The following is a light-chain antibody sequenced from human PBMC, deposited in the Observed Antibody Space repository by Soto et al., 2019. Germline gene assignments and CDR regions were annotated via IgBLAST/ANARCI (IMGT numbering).Light chain of an antibody. CDR1: QSLVYSDGDTY. CDR3: MQGSYPPWT. CDR2: QVS. V-gene: IGKV2-30*01. J-gene: IGKJ1*01. Sequence: DIMMTQSPLSLPVTLGQPASISCRSSQSLVYSDGDTYLNWFQQRPGQSPRRLNYQVSNRDSGVPDIFSGSCSATESTLKSSRVEAEDVGVYYCMQGSYPPWTFGQGTKVEIK.